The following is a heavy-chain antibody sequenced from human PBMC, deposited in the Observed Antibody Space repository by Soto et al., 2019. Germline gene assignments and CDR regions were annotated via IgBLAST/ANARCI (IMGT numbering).Heavy chain of an antibody. V-gene: IGHV3-74*01. Sequence: EVQLVESGGGLVQPGGSLRLSCAASGFTFSSYWMHWVRQAPGKGLVWVSSISTDASSTSYADPVKGRFTISRDNAKNPLYLQMNSVRAEDTAVYYSARLPNKSPRNWGQGTLVIVSP. CDR1: GFTFSSYW. CDR3: ARLPNKSPRN. CDR2: ISTDASST. J-gene: IGHJ1*01.